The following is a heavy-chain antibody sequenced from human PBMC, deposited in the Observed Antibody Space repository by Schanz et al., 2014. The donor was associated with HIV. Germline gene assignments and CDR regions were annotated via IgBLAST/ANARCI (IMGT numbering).Heavy chain of an antibody. D-gene: IGHD6-19*01. V-gene: IGHV3-23*04. CDR3: ARLKGYRSGWPGSNWFDP. Sequence: EVQLVESGGGLVQPGGSLRLSCAASGFTFSSYAMSWVRQAPGKGLEWVSGISGNSGHTWYADSVKGRFTISRDNAKNSLHLQMNSLRAEDTAVYYCARLKGYRSGWPGSNWFDPWGQGTLVTVSS. J-gene: IGHJ5*02. CDR2: ISGNSGHT. CDR1: GFTFSSYA.